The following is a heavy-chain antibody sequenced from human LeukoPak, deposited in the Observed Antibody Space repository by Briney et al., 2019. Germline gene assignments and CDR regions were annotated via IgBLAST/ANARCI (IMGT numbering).Heavy chain of an antibody. J-gene: IGHJ3*02. CDR2: IYYSGST. V-gene: IGHV4-59*01. Sequence: SETLSLTCTVSGGSISSYYWSWIRQPPGKGLEWIGYIYYSGSTNYNPSLKSRVTISVDTSKNQFSLKLSSVTAADTAVYYCAREDGYFDWLLRSHAFDIWGQGTMVTVSS. CDR3: AREDGYFDWLLRSHAFDI. CDR1: GGSISSYY. D-gene: IGHD3-9*01.